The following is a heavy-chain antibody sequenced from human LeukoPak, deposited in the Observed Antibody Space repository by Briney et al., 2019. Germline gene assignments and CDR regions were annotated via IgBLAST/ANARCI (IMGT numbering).Heavy chain of an antibody. V-gene: IGHV3-53*01. CDR2: IYSGGRT. CDR3: ARGSVPGPPRV. J-gene: IGHJ4*02. Sequence: GGSLRLSCAASGFTVSSNYMSWVRQAPGKGLEWVSVIYSGGRTYYADSVKGRFTISRDHSKNTLYLQMNSLRAEDTAVYYCARGSVPGPPRVWGQGTLVTVSS. D-gene: IGHD6-19*01. CDR1: GFTVSSNY.